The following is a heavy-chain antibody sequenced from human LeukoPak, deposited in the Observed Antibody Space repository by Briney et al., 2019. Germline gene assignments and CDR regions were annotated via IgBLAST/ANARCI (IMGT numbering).Heavy chain of an antibody. V-gene: IGHV5-51*01. D-gene: IGHD6-19*01. CDR1: GHSFTNHW. CDR3: ARPSGWTTPYYFDY. CDR2: INFGDSST. Sequence: GESLQISCQASGHSFTNHWIGWVRQMPGIGLEWVGIINFGDSSTLYSPSFQGQVTISADKSISTAYLQWSSLKASDTAMYYCARPSGWTTPYYFDYWGQGTLVTVSS. J-gene: IGHJ4*02.